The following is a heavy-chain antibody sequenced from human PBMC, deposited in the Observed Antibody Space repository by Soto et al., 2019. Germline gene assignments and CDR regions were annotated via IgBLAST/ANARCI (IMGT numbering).Heavy chain of an antibody. D-gene: IGHD3-10*01. J-gene: IGHJ6*02. CDR3: ARDGYYYGSGSSIYYYYYYGMDV. Sequence: GGSLRLSCAASGFTFSSYGMHWVRQAPGKGLEWVAVIWYDGSNKYYADSVKGRFTISRDNSKNTLYLQMNSLRAEDTAVYYCARDGYYYGSGSSIYYYYYYGMDVWGQGTTVTVSS. CDR2: IWYDGSNK. CDR1: GFTFSSYG. V-gene: IGHV3-33*01.